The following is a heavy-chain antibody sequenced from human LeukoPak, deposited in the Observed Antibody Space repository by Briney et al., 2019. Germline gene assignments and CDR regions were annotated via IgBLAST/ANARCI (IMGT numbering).Heavy chain of an antibody. CDR1: GGTFSSYA. Sequence: SVKVSCKAFGGTFSSYAISWVRQAPGQGLEWMGRIIPILGIANYAQKFQGRVTITADKSTSTAYMELSSLRSEDTAVYYCARYTTVTTGYYYGMDVWGQGTTVTVSS. D-gene: IGHD4-17*01. J-gene: IGHJ6*02. CDR2: IIPILGIA. V-gene: IGHV1-69*04. CDR3: ARYTTVTTGYYYGMDV.